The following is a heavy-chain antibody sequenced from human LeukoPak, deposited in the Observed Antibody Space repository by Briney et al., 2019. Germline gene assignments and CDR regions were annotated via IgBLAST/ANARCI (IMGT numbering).Heavy chain of an antibody. J-gene: IGHJ5*02. D-gene: IGHD6-13*01. CDR3: ARYSKAAAAPRDWFDP. CDR1: GGSISSSSYS. CDR2: IYYSGST. V-gene: IGHV4-39*01. Sequence: PSETLSLTCTVSGGSISSSSYSWGWIRQPPGKGLEWIGSIYYSGSTYYNPSLKSRVTISVDTSKNQFSLKLSSVTAADTAVYYCARYSKAAAAPRDWFDPWGQGTLVTVSS.